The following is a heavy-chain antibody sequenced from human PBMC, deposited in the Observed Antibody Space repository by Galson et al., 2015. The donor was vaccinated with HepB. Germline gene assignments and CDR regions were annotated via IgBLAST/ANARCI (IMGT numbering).Heavy chain of an antibody. Sequence: SLRLSCAASGFTFSSYAMAWVRQAPGKGLEWVPAISGSGGSKYYADSVKGRFTISRDNSKNTLYLQMNSLRAEDTAVYYCAREHYDLNWFDPWGQGTLVTVSS. CDR2: ISGSGGSK. CDR1: GFTFSSYA. D-gene: IGHD3-3*01. J-gene: IGHJ5*02. V-gene: IGHV3-23*01. CDR3: AREHYDLNWFDP.